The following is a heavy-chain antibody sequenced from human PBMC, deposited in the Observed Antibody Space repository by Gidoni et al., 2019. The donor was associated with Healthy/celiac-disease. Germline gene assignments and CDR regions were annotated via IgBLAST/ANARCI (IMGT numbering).Heavy chain of an antibody. J-gene: IGHJ5*02. V-gene: IGHV1-2*02. CDR1: GYTFTGYY. D-gene: IGHD6-13*01. Sequence: QVQLVQSGAEVKKPGASVKVSCKASGYTFTGYYMHWVRQAPGQGLEWMGWINPNSGGTNYAQKFQGRVTMTRDTSISTAYMELSRLRSDDTAVYYCARDAHPIAAAAPWGWFDPWGQGTLVTVSS. CDR2: INPNSGGT. CDR3: ARDAHPIAAAAPWGWFDP.